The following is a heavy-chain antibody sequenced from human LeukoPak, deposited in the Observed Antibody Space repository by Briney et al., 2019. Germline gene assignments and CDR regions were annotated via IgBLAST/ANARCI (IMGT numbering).Heavy chain of an antibody. D-gene: IGHD2-15*01. CDR2: INPNSGGT. V-gene: IGHV1-2*04. J-gene: IGHJ6*04. CDR3: ARDRGYCSGGSCMHGMDV. Sequence: ASVKVSCKASGYTFTGYYMHWVRQAPGQGLEWMGWINPNSGGTNYAQKFQGWAAMTRDTSISTAYMELSRLRSDDTAVYYCARDRGYCSGGSCMHGMDVWGKGTTVTVSS. CDR1: GYTFTGYY.